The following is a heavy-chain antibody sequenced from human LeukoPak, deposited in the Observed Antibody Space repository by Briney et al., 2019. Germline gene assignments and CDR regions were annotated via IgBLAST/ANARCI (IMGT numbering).Heavy chain of an antibody. J-gene: IGHJ4*02. Sequence: GGSLRLSCAASGFTFDDYGMSWVRQAPGKGLEWVSGINWNDGSTGYADSVKGRFTISRDNAKNSLYLQMNSLRAEDTALYYCARGYADTGFWSGYKGGLDYWGQGTLVTVSS. CDR2: INWNDGST. V-gene: IGHV3-20*04. CDR1: GFTFDDYG. D-gene: IGHD3-3*01. CDR3: ARGYADTGFWSGYKGGLDY.